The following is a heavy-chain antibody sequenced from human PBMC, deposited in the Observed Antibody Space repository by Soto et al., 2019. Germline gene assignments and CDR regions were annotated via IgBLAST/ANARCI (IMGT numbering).Heavy chain of an antibody. CDR1: GFTVSSNY. CDR3: AREKSPPDCSGGSCYWDYYYYYMDV. V-gene: IGHV3-66*01. D-gene: IGHD2-15*01. CDR2: IYSGGST. Sequence: EVQLVESGGGLVQPGGSLRLSCAASGFTVSSNYMSWVRQAPGKGLEWVSVIYSGGSTYYADSVKGRFTISRDNSKNTLHLQMNSLRAEDTAVYYCAREKSPPDCSGGSCYWDYYYYYMDVWGKGTTVTVSS. J-gene: IGHJ6*03.